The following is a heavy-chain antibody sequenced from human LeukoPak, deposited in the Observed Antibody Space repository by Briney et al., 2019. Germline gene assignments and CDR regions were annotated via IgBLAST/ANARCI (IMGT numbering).Heavy chain of an antibody. CDR2: INPNSGGT. CDR1: GYTFTGYY. V-gene: IGHV1-2*02. J-gene: IGHJ3*02. CDR3: AREYSSSWRDAFDI. Sequence: GASVKVSCKASGYTFTGYYMHWVRQAPGQGLEWMGWINPNSGGTNYAQKFQGRVTMTRDTSISTAYMELRSLRSDDTAVYYCAREYSSSWRDAFDIWGQGTMVTVSS. D-gene: IGHD6-13*01.